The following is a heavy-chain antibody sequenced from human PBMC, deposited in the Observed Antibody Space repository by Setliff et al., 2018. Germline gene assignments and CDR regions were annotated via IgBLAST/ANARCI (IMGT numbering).Heavy chain of an antibody. D-gene: IGHD3-22*01. CDR1: GATFSSYA. CDR3: ARAPSSTVINWFDP. CDR2: IIPIFGTA. V-gene: IGHV1-69*06. J-gene: IGHJ5*02. Sequence: SVKVSCKASGATFSSYAISWVRQAPGQGLEWMGRIIPIFGTANCAQKFQGRVTITADKSTSTAYMELSSLRSEDTAVYYCARAPSSTVINWFDPWGQGTLVTVSS.